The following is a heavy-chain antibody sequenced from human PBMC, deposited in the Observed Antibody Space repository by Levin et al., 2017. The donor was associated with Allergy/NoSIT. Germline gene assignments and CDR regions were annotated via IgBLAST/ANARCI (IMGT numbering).Heavy chain of an antibody. CDR2: FYYSGST. CDR1: GGSIRSGDYY. V-gene: IGHV4-30-4*01. J-gene: IGHJ4*02. D-gene: IGHD3-16*02. CDR3: ARTYYDYIWGSYRIGYFDY. Sequence: SQTLSLTCTVSGGSIRSGDYYWSWIRQPPGKGLEWIGYFYYSGSTYYNPSLTSRITISIDTSKNQFSLKLSSVTAADTAVYYCARTYYDYIWGSYRIGYFDYWGQGTLVTVSS.